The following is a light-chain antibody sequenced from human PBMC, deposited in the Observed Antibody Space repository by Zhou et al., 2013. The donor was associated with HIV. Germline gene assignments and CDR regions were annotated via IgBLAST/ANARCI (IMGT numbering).Light chain of an antibody. CDR2: DAS. J-gene: IGKJ5*01. Sequence: DVQMTQSPSSLSASVGDRVTVTCQASRDIGVFLNWYHQKAGKAPKLIIFDASNLEVGVPSRFSGSGSGTDFTLTITSLQREDFATYYCLQSYSMFTFGQGTRLEIK. CDR1: RDIGVF. CDR3: LQSYSMFT. V-gene: IGKV1-39*01.